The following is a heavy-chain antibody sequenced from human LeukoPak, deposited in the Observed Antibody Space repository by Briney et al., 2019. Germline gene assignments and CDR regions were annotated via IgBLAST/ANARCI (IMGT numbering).Heavy chain of an antibody. V-gene: IGHV2-5*02. Sequence: SGPTLVKPTQILTLTCTFSGFSLTTTGVGVGWVRQPPGKALAWLALIYWDDDKYYRPSLRSRLTITKDTSKNQVVLTSTHVDPVDTGTYYCAQSPSDYGDSDFCGQGSLVTVSS. CDR1: GFSLTTTGVG. D-gene: IGHD4-17*01. CDR2: IYWDDDK. J-gene: IGHJ4*02. CDR3: AQSPSDYGDSDF.